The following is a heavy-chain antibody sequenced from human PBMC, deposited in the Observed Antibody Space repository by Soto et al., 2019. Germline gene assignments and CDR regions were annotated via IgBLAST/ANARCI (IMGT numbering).Heavy chain of an antibody. J-gene: IGHJ4*02. Sequence: QLQLQESGSGLVKPSQTLSLTCAVSSGSISSGGYSWSWIRQPPGKGLEWIGYIYLRGSTYYNPSLKSRVTISVDRSKNQFSLKLISVTAADTAVYFCARRVTYYYDSSGYYYDYWGQGTLVTVSS. D-gene: IGHD3-22*01. CDR3: ARRVTYYYDSSGYYYDY. CDR1: SGSISSGGYS. V-gene: IGHV4-30-2*01. CDR2: IYLRGST.